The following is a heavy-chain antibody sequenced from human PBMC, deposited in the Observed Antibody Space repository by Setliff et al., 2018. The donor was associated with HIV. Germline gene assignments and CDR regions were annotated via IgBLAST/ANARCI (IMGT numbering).Heavy chain of an antibody. CDR2: MNPDSRNT. Sequence: ASVKVSCKPSGYTFTNYDINWVRQAAGQGLEWMGWMNPDSRNTGYAQRFEGSVTMTWDTSISTAYMELNNVKFEDTAIHYCARARTDYYDRRRRSHYYIDVWARGATVTGSS. D-gene: IGHD3-22*01. J-gene: IGHJ6*03. CDR1: GYTFTNYD. V-gene: IGHV1-8*02. CDR3: ARARTDYYDRRRRSHYYIDV.